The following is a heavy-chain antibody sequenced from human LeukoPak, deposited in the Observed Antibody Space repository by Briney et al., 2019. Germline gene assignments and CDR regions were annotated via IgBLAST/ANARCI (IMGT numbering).Heavy chain of an antibody. CDR3: ARDAYDSSGLDY. CDR1: GFTFSSYS. J-gene: IGHJ4*02. CDR2: ISSTSSYI. Sequence: GGSLRLSCAASGFTFSSYSMNWVRQAPGKGLESVSSISSTSSYIYYADSVKGRFTISRDNAKNSLYLQMNGLRAEDTAVYYCARDAYDSSGLDYWGQGTLVTVSS. V-gene: IGHV3-21*01. D-gene: IGHD3-22*01.